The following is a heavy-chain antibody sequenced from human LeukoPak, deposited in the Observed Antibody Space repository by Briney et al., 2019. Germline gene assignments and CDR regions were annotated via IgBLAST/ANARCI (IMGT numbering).Heavy chain of an antibody. CDR1: GGSISTSNW. D-gene: IGHD2-2*01. CDR3: ANLLGYCSSTSCDYYMDV. J-gene: IGHJ6*03. Sequence: SETLSLTCAVSGGSISTSNWWSWVHQSPGKGLEWIGEIYHDGKTNYNPSLKSRVTVSIDKSKNQFSLNLNSVTAADTAVYYCANLLGYCSSTSCDYYMDVWGKGATVTVSS. CDR2: IYHDGKT. V-gene: IGHV4-4*02.